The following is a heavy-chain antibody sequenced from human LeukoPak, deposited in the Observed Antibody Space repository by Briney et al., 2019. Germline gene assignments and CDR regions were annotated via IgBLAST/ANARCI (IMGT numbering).Heavy chain of an antibody. CDR1: GGSISSYY. J-gene: IGHJ4*02. CDR2: IYYSGST. D-gene: IGHD5-18*01. Sequence: PSETLSLTCTVSGGSISSYYWSWIRQPPGKGLEWIGYIYYSGSTNYNPSLKSRVTISVDTSKNQFSLKLSSMTAADTAVYYCARGGGYSYGTDPFDYWGQGTLVTVSS. CDR3: ARGGGYSYGTDPFDY. V-gene: IGHV4-59*01.